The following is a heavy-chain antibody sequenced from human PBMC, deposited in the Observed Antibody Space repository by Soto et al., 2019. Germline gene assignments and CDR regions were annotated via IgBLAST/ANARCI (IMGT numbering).Heavy chain of an antibody. D-gene: IGHD3-22*01. CDR1: GYTFTSYA. V-gene: IGHV1-3*01. CDR3: ARDTNYYDSSGYFDAFDI. J-gene: IGHJ3*02. CDR2: INAGNGNT. Sequence: AAVKVSCKASGYTFTSYAMHWVRQAPGQRLEWMGWINAGNGNTKYSQKFQGRVTITRDTSASTAYMELSSLRSEDTAVYYCARDTNYYDSSGYFDAFDIWGQGTMVTVSS.